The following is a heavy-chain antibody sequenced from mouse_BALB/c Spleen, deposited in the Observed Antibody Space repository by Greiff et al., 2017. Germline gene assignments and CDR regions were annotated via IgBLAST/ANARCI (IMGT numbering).Heavy chain of an antibody. CDR3: ASTATYLLDY. V-gene: IGHV5-6-5*01. CDR1: GFTFSSYA. Sequence: EVKVVESGGGLVKPGGSLKLSCAASGFTFSSYAMSWVRQTPEKRLEWVASISSGGSTYYPDSVKGRFTISRDNARNILYLQMSSLRSEDTAMYYCASTATYLLDYWGQGTTLTVSS. J-gene: IGHJ2*01. D-gene: IGHD1-2*01. CDR2: ISSGGST.